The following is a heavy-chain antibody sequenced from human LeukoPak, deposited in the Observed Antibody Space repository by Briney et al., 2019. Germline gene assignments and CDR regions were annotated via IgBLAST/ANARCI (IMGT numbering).Heavy chain of an antibody. D-gene: IGHD6-25*01. CDR2: HYYSGGT. J-gene: IGHJ4*02. CDR3: ARGQNAAASHFDY. CDR1: GTSIRSGGFY. Sequence: SQTLSLTCTVSGTSIRSGGFYWTWIRQHPGKGLEWIGCHYYSGGTYYNPSLKSRLSISVDTSKNQFSLKMTSLTAADTAVYYCARGQNAAASHFDYWGQGTVVIVSS. V-gene: IGHV4-31*03.